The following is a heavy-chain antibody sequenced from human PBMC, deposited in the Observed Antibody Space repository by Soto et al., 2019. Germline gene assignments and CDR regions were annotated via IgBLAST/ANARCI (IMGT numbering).Heavy chain of an antibody. V-gene: IGHV3-23*01. CDR2: ISGSGGST. J-gene: IGHJ6*02. Sequence: PGGSLRLSCAASGFTFSSYAMSWVRQAPGKGLEWVSAISGSGGSTYYADSVKGRFTISRDNSKNTLYLQMNSLRAEDTAVYYCARCGMITFGGVIVIQDYYYGMDVWGQGTTVTVSS. CDR3: ARCGMITFGGVIVIQDYYYGMDV. D-gene: IGHD3-16*02. CDR1: GFTFSSYA.